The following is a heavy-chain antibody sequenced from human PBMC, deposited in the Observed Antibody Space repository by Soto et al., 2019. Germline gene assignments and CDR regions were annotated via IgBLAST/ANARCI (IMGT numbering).Heavy chain of an antibody. V-gene: IGHV4-34*01. Sequence: SETLSLTCAVYGGSFSGYYWSWIRQPPGKGLEWIGEINHSGSTNYNPSLKSRVTISVDTSKNQFSLKLSSVTAADTAVYYCARDRRSLGSITMVRGVIFDYWGQGTLVTVSS. CDR2: INHSGST. CDR1: GGSFSGYY. J-gene: IGHJ4*02. D-gene: IGHD3-10*01. CDR3: ARDRRSLGSITMVRGVIFDY.